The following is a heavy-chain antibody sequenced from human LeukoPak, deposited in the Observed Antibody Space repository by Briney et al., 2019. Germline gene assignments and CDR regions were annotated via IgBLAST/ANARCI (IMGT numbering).Heavy chain of an antibody. V-gene: IGHV3-7*01. CDR1: GFTFRNYW. J-gene: IGHJ4*01. CDR2: TKPDGSAE. CDR3: ASGRHDFVH. D-gene: IGHD3-16*01. Sequence: GGSLRLSCAASGFTFRNYWMGWVRQAPGKGLEWVANTKPDGSAEYYADSVRGRFTTSRDNTRNSLFLQMSSLSAEDTAVYYCASGRHDFVHWGHGTLVAVSS.